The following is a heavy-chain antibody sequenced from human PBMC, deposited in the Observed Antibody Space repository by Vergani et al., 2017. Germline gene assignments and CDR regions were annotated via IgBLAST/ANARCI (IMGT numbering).Heavy chain of an antibody. CDR3: ARGQAGYQVLYRAYFDP. D-gene: IGHD2-2*02. V-gene: IGHV3-21*01. CDR2: ISSSSANI. Sequence: EVQLVESGGGLVKRGGSLRLSCAASGFTFSSYTMTWVRQAPGKGLQWVSSISSSSANIHYADSVKGRFTVSRDSGRNSLYLQMKSLRAEDTAVYYCARGQAGYQVLYRAYFDPWGQGTLVTVSS. J-gene: IGHJ5*02. CDR1: GFTFSSYT.